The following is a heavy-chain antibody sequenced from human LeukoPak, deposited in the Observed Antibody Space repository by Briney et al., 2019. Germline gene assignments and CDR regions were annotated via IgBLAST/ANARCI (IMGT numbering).Heavy chain of an antibody. CDR1: GGTFSSYA. CDR2: ISFHNGKT. Sequence: ASVKVSCKASGGTFSSYAISWVRQAPGQGLEWMGWISFHNGKTNYPQKLQGRVTMTTDRSTSTAYMELRSLRSDDTAVYYCARADVSGSYFHLDYWGQGTLVTVSS. CDR3: ARADVSGSYFHLDY. D-gene: IGHD3-16*01. J-gene: IGHJ4*02. V-gene: IGHV1-18*01.